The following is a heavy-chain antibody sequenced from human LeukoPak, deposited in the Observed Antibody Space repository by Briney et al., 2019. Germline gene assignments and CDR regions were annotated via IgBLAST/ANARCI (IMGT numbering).Heavy chain of an antibody. CDR1: GFTFDDYA. J-gene: IGHJ4*02. V-gene: IGHV3-9*01. Sequence: GGSLRLSCAASGFTFDDYAMHWVRQTPGKGLEWVSGIIWNGGSIGYADSVKGRFTISRDNAKNTLYLQMNSLRAEDTAVYYCARYSSSWSFDYWGQGTLVTVSS. CDR3: ARYSSSWSFDY. D-gene: IGHD6-13*01. CDR2: IIWNGGSI.